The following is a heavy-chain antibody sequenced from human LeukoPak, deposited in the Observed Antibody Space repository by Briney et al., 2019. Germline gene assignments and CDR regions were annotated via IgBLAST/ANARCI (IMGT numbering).Heavy chain of an antibody. J-gene: IGHJ4*02. CDR1: GFTFSSYW. V-gene: IGHV3-7*01. CDR2: IKQDGSEK. D-gene: IGHD2-15*01. CDR3: ARGYCSGGSCYGL. Sequence: GGSLRLSCAASGFTFSSYWMSWVRQAPGKGLEWVANIKQDGSEKYYVDSVKGRFTISRDNSKNTLYLQMNSLRAEDTAVYYCARGYCSGGSCYGLWGQGTLVTVSS.